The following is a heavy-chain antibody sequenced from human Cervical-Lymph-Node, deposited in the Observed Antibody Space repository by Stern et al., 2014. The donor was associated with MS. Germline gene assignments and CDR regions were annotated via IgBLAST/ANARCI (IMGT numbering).Heavy chain of an antibody. Sequence: DQLVESGPEVRKPGASVIVSCKAFGYTFSSYDINWVRQTSGQGLEWMGWMNPNSGNTGYAQSFLGRFSMTRNLSIDTAYMEVTSLTSDDTAVYFCSRGRYGDYWGQGTLVTVSS. D-gene: IGHD4-17*01. J-gene: IGHJ4*02. CDR2: MNPNSGNT. V-gene: IGHV1-8*01. CDR1: GYTFSSYD. CDR3: SRGRYGDY.